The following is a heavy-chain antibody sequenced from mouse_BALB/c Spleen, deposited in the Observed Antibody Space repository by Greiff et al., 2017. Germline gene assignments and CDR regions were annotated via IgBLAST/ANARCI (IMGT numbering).Heavy chain of an antibody. CDR3: ARWGPYGNYWYFDV. V-gene: IGHV1-80*01. D-gene: IGHD2-1*01. Sequence: QVQLQQSGAELVRPGSSVKISCKASGYAFSSYWMNWVKQRPGQGLEWIGQIYPGDGDTNYNGKFKGKATLTADKSSSTAYMQLSSLTSEDSAVYFCARWGPYGNYWYFDVWGAGTTVTVSS. J-gene: IGHJ1*01. CDR1: GYAFSSYW. CDR2: IYPGDGDT.